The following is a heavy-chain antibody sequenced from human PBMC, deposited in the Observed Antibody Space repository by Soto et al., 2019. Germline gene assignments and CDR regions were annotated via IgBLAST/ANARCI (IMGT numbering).Heavy chain of an antibody. CDR3: ARPASYYYYGMDV. Sequence: EVQLVESGGGLVQPGGSLRLSCAASGFTFSSYDMHWVRQATGKGLDWVSAIGAAGDTYYPGSVKGRFTISREKAKNSLYLQMNSLRAGDTAVYYCARPASYYYYGMDVWGQGTTVTLSS. J-gene: IGHJ6*02. V-gene: IGHV3-13*01. CDR1: GFTFSSYD. CDR2: IGAAGDT.